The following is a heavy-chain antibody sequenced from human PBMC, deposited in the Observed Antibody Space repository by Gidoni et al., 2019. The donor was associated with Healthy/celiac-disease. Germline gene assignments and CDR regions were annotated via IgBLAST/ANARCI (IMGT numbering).Heavy chain of an antibody. Sequence: QVQLQQWGAGLLKPSETLSLTCAVYGGSFSGYYWSWIRQPPGKGLEWIGEINHSGSTNYNPSLKSRVTISVDTSKNQFSLKLSSVTAADTAVYYCARYGAGYSNYAFYHYYYGMDVWGQGTTVTVSS. V-gene: IGHV4-34*01. CDR3: ARYGAGYSNYAFYHYYYGMDV. J-gene: IGHJ6*02. CDR1: GGSFSGYY. D-gene: IGHD4-4*01. CDR2: INHSGST.